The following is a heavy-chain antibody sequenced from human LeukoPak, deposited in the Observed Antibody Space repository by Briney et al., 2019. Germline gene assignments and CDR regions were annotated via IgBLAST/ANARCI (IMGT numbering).Heavy chain of an antibody. V-gene: IGHV3-30*02. D-gene: IGHD6-13*01. CDR3: AKEDSSSWSIDY. CDR1: GFTFSSYA. CDR2: IRYDGSNK. J-gene: IGHJ4*02. Sequence: PGGSLRLSCAASGFTFSSYALSWVRQAPGKGLEWVAFIRYDGSNKYYADSVKGRFTISRDNSKNTLYLQMNSLRAEDTAAYYYAKEDSSSWSIDYWGQGTLVTVSS.